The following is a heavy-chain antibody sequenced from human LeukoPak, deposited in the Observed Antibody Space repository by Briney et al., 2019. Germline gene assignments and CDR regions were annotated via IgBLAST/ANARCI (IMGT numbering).Heavy chain of an antibody. CDR1: GFPFSSYV. V-gene: IGHV3-48*02. J-gene: IGHJ4*02. CDR3: ARDHDWAFDL. Sequence: GGSLRLSCEASGFPFSSYVMSWVRQAPGKGLEWIAYINHNAEMTLYPDFVKGRFTISRDNAKNSLYLQMTALRDEDTAIYYCARDHDWAFDLWGQGTLVTVST. CDR2: INHNAEMT. D-gene: IGHD3-9*01.